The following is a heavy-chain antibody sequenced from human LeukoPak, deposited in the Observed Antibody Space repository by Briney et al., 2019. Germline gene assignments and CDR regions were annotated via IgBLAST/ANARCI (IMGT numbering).Heavy chain of an antibody. CDR1: GYTFTGYY. CDR3: ASHKGYYDSSGSPDY. J-gene: IGHJ4*02. CDR2: IIPIFGTA. Sequence: GASVKVSCKASGYTFTGYYMHWVRQAPGQGLEWMGGIIPIFGTANYAQKFQGRVTITADESTSTAYMELSSLRSEDTAVYYCASHKGYYDSSGSPDYWGQGTLVTVSS. V-gene: IGHV1-69*13. D-gene: IGHD3-22*01.